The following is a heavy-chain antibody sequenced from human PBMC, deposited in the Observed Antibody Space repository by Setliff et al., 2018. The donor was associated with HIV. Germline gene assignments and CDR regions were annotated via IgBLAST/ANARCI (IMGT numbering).Heavy chain of an antibody. D-gene: IGHD2-8*01. CDR3: ARPLLRTNTVYGILGNWFDS. J-gene: IGHJ5*01. V-gene: IGHV3-21*04. CDR2: TSHSGRYI. Sequence: GGSLRLSCAAAEFTLSQYSVTWVRQAPGKGLEWVSSTSHSGRYIHHAGSVWGRFTISRDNAKNSLYLQMNSLRAEDTAVYYCARPLLRTNTVYGILGNWFDSWGRGTLVTVSS. CDR1: EFTLSQYS.